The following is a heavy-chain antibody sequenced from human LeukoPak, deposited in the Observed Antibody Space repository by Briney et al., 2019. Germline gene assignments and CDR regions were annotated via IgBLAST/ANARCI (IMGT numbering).Heavy chain of an antibody. CDR2: VYPGDSDT. CDR3: ARQGILTGYPYFDY. D-gene: IGHD3-9*01. CDR1: GYSLTSHW. J-gene: IGHJ4*02. Sequence: GESLKISCKGSGYSLTSHWVGWERQMPGKGLEWMGVVYPGDSDTRYSPSFQGQVTISADKSISTAYLQWRSLKASDTAMYYCARQGILTGYPYFDYWGQGTLVTVSS. V-gene: IGHV5-51*01.